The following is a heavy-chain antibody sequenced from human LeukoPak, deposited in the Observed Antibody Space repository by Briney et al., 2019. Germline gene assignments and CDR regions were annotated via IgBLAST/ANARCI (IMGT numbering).Heavy chain of an antibody. Sequence: SETLSLTCTVSGYSISSGYYWGWIRQPPGKGLEWIGSNYHSGSTYYNPSLKSRVTISVDTSKNQFSLKLSSVTAADTAVYYCARVDPYCSSTSCSNYYYYYYMDVWGKGTTVTVSS. D-gene: IGHD2-2*01. J-gene: IGHJ6*03. CDR2: NYHSGST. V-gene: IGHV4-38-2*02. CDR3: ARVDPYCSSTSCSNYYYYYYMDV. CDR1: GYSISSGYY.